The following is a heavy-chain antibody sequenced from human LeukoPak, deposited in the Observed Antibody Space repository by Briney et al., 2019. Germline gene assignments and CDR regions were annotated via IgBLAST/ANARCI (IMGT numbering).Heavy chain of an antibody. V-gene: IGHV4-59*01. J-gene: IGHJ5*02. CDR2: IYYSGST. Sequence: SETLSLTCTAPGAPISSYYWTWIRQPPGKGLEWIGYIYYSGSTNYNPSLKSRVTISVDTSKNQFSLKLSAVTAADTAVYYCARDSGTTGEVKFDPWGQGTLVSVSS. D-gene: IGHD3-10*01. CDR3: ARDSGTTGEVKFDP. CDR1: GAPISSYY.